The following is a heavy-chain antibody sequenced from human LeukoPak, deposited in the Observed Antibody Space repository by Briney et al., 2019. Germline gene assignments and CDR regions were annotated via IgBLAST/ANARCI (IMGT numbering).Heavy chain of an antibody. D-gene: IGHD3-10*01. CDR2: INPNSGGT. CDR1: GYTFTRYA. J-gene: IGHJ6*03. Sequence: ASVKVSCKASGYTFTRYAMNWVRQAPGQGLEWMGWINPNSGGTNYAQKFQGRVTMTRDTSISTAYMELRSLRSDDTAVYYCARDPTYYYGSGSYLYYYYYMDVWGKGTTVTISS. CDR3: ARDPTYYYGSGSYLYYYYYMDV. V-gene: IGHV1-2*02.